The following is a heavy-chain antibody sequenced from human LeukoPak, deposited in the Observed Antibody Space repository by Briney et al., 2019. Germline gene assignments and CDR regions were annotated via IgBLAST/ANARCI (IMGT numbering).Heavy chain of an antibody. J-gene: IGHJ4*02. V-gene: IGHV3-30*18. D-gene: IGHD2/OR15-2a*01. Sequence: PGRSLRLSCAASGFSFSSYGMHWVRQAPGKGLEWVAVISYDGSNEYFADSVKGRFIVSRDNSKNTLYLQMNSLRPEDTAVYYCAKDLGVGAYLLFDYITSGLDSWGQGTLVTVSS. CDR1: GFSFSSYG. CDR2: ISYDGSNE. CDR3: AKDLGVGAYLLFDYITSGLDS.